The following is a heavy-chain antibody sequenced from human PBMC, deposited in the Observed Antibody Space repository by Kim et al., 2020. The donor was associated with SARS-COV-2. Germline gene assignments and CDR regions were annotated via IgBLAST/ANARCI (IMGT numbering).Heavy chain of an antibody. CDR3: AVALGYKNGEDGY. CDR2: IKEDGSEK. CDR1: GVTFSRYW. D-gene: IGHD5-18*01. V-gene: IGHV3-7*05. J-gene: IGHJ4*02. Sequence: GGSLRLSCAASGVTFSRYWMSWVRQAPEKGLQWVVNIKEDGSEKIYVDSVKGRFTISRDNAKNSLYLQMNSLRAEDTAVYYCAVALGYKNGEDGYWGQGTLVTVSS.